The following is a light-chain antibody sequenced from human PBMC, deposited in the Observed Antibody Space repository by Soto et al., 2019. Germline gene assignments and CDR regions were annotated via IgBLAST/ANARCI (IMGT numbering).Light chain of an antibody. CDR1: RSDVGAYNY. J-gene: IGLJ1*01. Sequence: QSALTQPASVSGSPGQSIAISCTGTRSDVGAYNYASWYQQHPGKAPKLMISEVTNRPSGVSDRFSGSKSGNTASLTISGLQAQDEADYYSSSFTSRFTFVFGTGTKVTVL. CDR3: SSFTSRFTFV. CDR2: EVT. V-gene: IGLV2-14*01.